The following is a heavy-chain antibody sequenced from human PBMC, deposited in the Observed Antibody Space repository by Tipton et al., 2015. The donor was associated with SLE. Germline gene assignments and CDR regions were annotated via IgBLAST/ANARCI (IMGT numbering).Heavy chain of an antibody. CDR1: GGSTSSNN. CDR2: VYSSGST. V-gene: IGHV4-4*07. D-gene: IGHD1-26*01. Sequence: TLSLTCNVFGGSTSSNNWSWIRQPAGKGLEWIGRVYSSGSTIYNPSIKSRITLSLDTSKNQFYLRVNSVTAADTAVYYCARGGGSYYDYWGQGTLVTVSS. J-gene: IGHJ4*02. CDR3: ARGGGSYYDY.